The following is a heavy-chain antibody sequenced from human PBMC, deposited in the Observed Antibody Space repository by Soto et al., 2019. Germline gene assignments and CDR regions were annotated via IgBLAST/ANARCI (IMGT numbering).Heavy chain of an antibody. V-gene: IGHV4-59*01. CDR1: GGSISSYY. CDR2: GHHSGSA. CDR3: ARDMSGYSYGYLVSADYYYYGMDV. Sequence: SETLSLTCTVSGGSISSYYWSWIRQPPGKGLEWIGFGHHSGSANYNSSLKSRVTISVDTSKNQFSLKLSSVTAADTAVYYCARDMSGYSYGYLVSADYYYYGMDVWGQGTTVTVSS. J-gene: IGHJ6*02. D-gene: IGHD5-18*01.